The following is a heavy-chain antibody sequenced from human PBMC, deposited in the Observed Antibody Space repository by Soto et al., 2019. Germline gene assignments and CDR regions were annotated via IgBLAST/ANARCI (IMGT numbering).Heavy chain of an antibody. CDR2: ITNNGANT. CDR3: AKEDKSPEY. V-gene: IGHV3-23*01. CDR1: GFTFTSYA. Sequence: GGSVRLSCAASGFTFTSYAMSWVRQAPGKGLEWVSSITNNGANTYYAVSVKGRFTISRDNSKATLYLQMNSLRAEDTAVYYCAKEDKSPEYWGQGTLVTVSS. J-gene: IGHJ4*02.